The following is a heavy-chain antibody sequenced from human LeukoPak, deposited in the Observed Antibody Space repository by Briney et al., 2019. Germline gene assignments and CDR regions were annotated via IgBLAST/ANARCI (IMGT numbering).Heavy chain of an antibody. CDR3: ARGARAKTTVYYYYYMDV. Sequence: SETLSLTCTVSGGSISSYYWSWIRQPPGKGLEWIGYIYYSGSTNYNPSLKSRVTISVDTSKNQFPLKLSSVTAADTAVYYCARGARAKTTVYYYYYMDVWGKGTTVTVSS. CDR1: GGSISSYY. J-gene: IGHJ6*03. CDR2: IYYSGST. V-gene: IGHV4-59*01. D-gene: IGHD4-17*01.